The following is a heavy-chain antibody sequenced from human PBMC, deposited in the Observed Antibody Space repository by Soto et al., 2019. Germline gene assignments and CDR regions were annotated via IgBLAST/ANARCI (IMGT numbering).Heavy chain of an antibody. V-gene: IGHV1-69*01. D-gene: IGHD3-10*01. Sequence: QVQLVQSGAEVKKPGSSVKVSCKASCGIFSTYAISWLRQAPGQGLEWMGGIIPIFGTPNYAQRFQGRVTITADESTSTAYMELSRLRSEDTAVYYCARDRDDYGSGNYYNRIDFWGQGTLVTVSS. CDR2: IIPIFGTP. CDR1: CGIFSTYA. J-gene: IGHJ4*02. CDR3: ARDRDDYGSGNYYNRIDF.